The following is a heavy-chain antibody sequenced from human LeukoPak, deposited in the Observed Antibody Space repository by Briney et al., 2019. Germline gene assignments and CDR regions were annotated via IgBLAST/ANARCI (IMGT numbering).Heavy chain of an antibody. V-gene: IGHV4-59*01. CDR3: ARVHSSGWTTNFDY. CDR2: IYYSGST. CDR1: GVSISSYY. J-gene: IGHJ4*02. Sequence: SETLSLTCTVSGVSISSYYWSWIRQPPGKGLEWIGYIYYSGSTNYNPSLKSRVTISVDTSKNQFSLKLSSVTAADTAVYYCARVHSSGWTTNFDYWGQGTLVTVSS. D-gene: IGHD6-19*01.